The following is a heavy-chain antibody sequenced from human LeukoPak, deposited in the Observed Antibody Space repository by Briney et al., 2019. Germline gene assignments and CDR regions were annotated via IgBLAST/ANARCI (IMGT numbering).Heavy chain of an antibody. CDR2: IYYSGST. J-gene: IGHJ5*01. CDR1: GDSISSSRYY. Sequence: TASETLSLTCTVSGDSISSSRYYWGRIRQPPGKGLEWIGSIYYSGSTYYNPSLKSRVTISLDTSKNQFSLKLSSVTAADTAVYYCARGSPKYDSWGQGTLVTVSS. V-gene: IGHV4-39*07. CDR3: ARGSPKYDS.